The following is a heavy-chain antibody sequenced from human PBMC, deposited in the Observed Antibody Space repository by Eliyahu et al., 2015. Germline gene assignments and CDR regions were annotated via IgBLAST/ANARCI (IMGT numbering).Heavy chain of an antibody. V-gene: IGHV4-61*01. J-gene: IGHJ5*02. CDR2: IYYSGST. CDR3: AREGRAWDGDYESSRWFDP. Sequence: QVQLQESGPGLVKPSETLSLTCTVSGGSVSSGSYYWSWXRQPPGKGLEWIGYIYYSGSTNYNPSLKSRVTISVDTSKNQFSLKLSSVTAADTAVYYCAREGRAWDGDYESSRWFDPWGQGTLVTVSS. CDR1: GGSVSSGSYY. D-gene: IGHD4-17*01.